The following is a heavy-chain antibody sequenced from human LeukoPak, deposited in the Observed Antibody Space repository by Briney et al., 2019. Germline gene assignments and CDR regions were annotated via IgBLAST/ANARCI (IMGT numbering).Heavy chain of an antibody. CDR1: GYTFTGYY. Sequence: ASVKVSCKASGYTFTGYYMHWVRQAPGQGLEWMGWINPNSGGTNYAQKFQGRVTMTRNTSISTAYMELSSLRSEDTAVYYCARGAGETYYYGSGSYHYWGQGTLVTVSS. D-gene: IGHD3-10*01. J-gene: IGHJ4*02. CDR2: INPNSGGT. V-gene: IGHV1-2*02. CDR3: ARGAGETYYYGSGSYHY.